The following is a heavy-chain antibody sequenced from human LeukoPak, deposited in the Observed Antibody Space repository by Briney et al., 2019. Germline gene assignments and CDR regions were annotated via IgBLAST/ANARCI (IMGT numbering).Heavy chain of an antibody. CDR1: GASINSGSYF. CDR3: ARDGYAIGSYYDY. D-gene: IGHD1-26*01. Sequence: SETLSLTCAVSGASINSGSYFWNWIRQPAGKGLEYIGRVRTSETANYNPSLRSRVAISLDTSMNHFSLRLNFVTAADTAVYYCARDGYAIGSYYDYWGQGTLVTVSS. J-gene: IGHJ4*02. CDR2: VRTSETA. V-gene: IGHV4-61*02.